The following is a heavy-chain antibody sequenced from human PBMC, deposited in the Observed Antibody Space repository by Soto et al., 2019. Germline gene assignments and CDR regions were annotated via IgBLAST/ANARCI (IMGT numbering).Heavy chain of an antibody. D-gene: IGHD3-3*01. CDR1: GGSISSGGYS. J-gene: IGHJ6*02. CDR3: ARAFHHTIFGAYYYYGMDV. Sequence: SETLSLTCAASGGSISSGGYSWSWIRQPPGKGLEWIGYIYHSGSTYYNPSLKSRVTISVDRSKNQFSLKLSSVTAADTAVYYCARAFHHTIFGAYYYYGMDVWGQGTTGTASS. CDR2: IYHSGST. V-gene: IGHV4-30-2*01.